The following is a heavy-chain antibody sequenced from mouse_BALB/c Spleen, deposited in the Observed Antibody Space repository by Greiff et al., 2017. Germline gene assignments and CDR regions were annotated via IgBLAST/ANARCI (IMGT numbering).Heavy chain of an antibody. D-gene: IGHD2-1*01. CDR2: INPSSGYT. V-gene: IGHV1-4*02. J-gene: IGHJ2*01. CDR3: ARSDYGNYYFDY. CDR1: GYTFTSYT. Sequence: QVQLKESAAELARPGASVKMSCKASGYTFTSYTMHWVKQRPGQGLEWIGYINPSSGYTEYNQKFKDKTTLTADKSSSTAYMQLSSLTSEDSAVYYCARSDYGNYYFDYWGQGTTLTVSS.